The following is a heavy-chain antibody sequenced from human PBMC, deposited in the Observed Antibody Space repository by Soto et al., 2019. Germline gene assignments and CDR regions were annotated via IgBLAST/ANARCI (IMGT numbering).Heavy chain of an antibody. J-gene: IGHJ4*02. D-gene: IGHD3-10*01. Sequence: PGGSLRLSCGASGVRFSSYAMSWVRQAPGKGLEWVSGISSSGGSTYYADSVKGRFTISRDNAKNTLYMQMNSLRAEDTAVYSCAKQLMVRGVVLLFDYWGQGTLVTVSS. CDR3: AKQLMVRGVVLLFDY. CDR1: GVRFSSYA. CDR2: ISSSGGST. V-gene: IGHV3-23*01.